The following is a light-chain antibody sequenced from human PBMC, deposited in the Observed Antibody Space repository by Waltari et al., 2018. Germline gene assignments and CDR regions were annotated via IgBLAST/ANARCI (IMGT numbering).Light chain of an antibody. V-gene: IGKV1-39*01. CDR3: QQRFIIPRT. CDR2: AAS. CDR1: QNIVNY. J-gene: IGKJ2*01. Sequence: DVQMTQSPLSLSASVGDTVTISCRASQNIVNYFNWYQQKPGKAPKVLIYAASTLFSGVPSRFSGSGSGTEFTLTISGLQPDDFATYYCQQRFIIPRTFGQGSKLDI.